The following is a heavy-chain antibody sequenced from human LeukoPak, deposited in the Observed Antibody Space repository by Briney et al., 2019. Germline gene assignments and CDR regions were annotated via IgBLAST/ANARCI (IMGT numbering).Heavy chain of an antibody. D-gene: IGHD3-3*01. J-gene: IGHJ6*02. Sequence: GGSLRLSCAASGFTFSSHAMGWVRHAPGKGVEWVSNITGSGGGTYYGDSVKGRFTISRDNSKNTLYLQMNSLRAEDTAVYYCAKDGGGSLEWLPPMDVWGQGTTVTVSS. CDR1: GFTFSSHA. V-gene: IGHV3-23*01. CDR2: ITGSGGGT. CDR3: AKDGGGSLEWLPPMDV.